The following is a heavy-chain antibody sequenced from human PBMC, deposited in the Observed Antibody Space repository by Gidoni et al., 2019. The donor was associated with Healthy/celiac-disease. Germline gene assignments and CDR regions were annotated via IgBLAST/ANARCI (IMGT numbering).Heavy chain of an antibody. CDR3: AKEAEYYDFWSGSLAY. Sequence: EVQLVESGGGLVQPGRFLRLYWSACGFTFRYYSMHWGRQAPGKGLEWVSGISWNSGSIGYADSVKGRFTISRDNAKNSLYLQMNSLRAEDTALYYCAKEAEYYDFWSGSLAYWGQGTLVTVSS. D-gene: IGHD3-3*01. V-gene: IGHV3-9*01. CDR1: GFTFRYYS. J-gene: IGHJ4*02. CDR2: ISWNSGSI.